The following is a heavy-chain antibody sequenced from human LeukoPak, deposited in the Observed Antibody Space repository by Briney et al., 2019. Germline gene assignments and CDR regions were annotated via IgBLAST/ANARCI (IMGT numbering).Heavy chain of an antibody. CDR1: GGSISNGGYY. J-gene: IGHJ5*02. Sequence: SETLCLTCTVSGGSISNGGYYGSWIRQHPGKGLELIGYVYYSGGTHYNPSLKSRVTTSIDTSRNQFSLKLSSVTAADTAIYYCARDDYGNWFDPWGQGTLVIVCS. CDR2: VYYSGGT. V-gene: IGHV4-31*03. D-gene: IGHD4-17*01. CDR3: ARDDYGNWFDP.